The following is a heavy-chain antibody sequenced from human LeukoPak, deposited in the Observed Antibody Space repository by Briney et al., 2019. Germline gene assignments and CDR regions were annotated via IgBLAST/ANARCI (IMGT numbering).Heavy chain of an antibody. Sequence: ASVKVSCKASGYTFTSYYMPWVRQAPGHGLEWMGIINPSGGSTSYAQKFHGRVTMTRDTSISTAYMELSRPRSDDTAVYYCARSYPTTMRVCGRTSYFDYWGQGTLVTVSS. CDR3: ARSYPTTMRVCGRTSYFDY. D-gene: IGHD3-22*01. CDR2: INPSGGST. CDR1: GYTFTSYY. J-gene: IGHJ4*02. V-gene: IGHV1-46*01.